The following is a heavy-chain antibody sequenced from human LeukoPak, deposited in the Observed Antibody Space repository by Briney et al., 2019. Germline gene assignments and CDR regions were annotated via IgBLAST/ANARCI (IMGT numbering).Heavy chain of an antibody. CDR2: IKSKPDGGTI. CDR3: TTDYDGGY. J-gene: IGHJ4*02. D-gene: IGHD3-3*01. V-gene: IGHV3-15*01. CDR1: GFTFSNAW. Sequence: GGSLRLSCAASGFTFSNAWMSWVRQAPGKGLEWVGRIKSKPDGGTIHHAAPVKGRFTVSRDDSKNTVYLQMNSLITEDTAVYYCTTDYDGGYWGQGTLVTVSS.